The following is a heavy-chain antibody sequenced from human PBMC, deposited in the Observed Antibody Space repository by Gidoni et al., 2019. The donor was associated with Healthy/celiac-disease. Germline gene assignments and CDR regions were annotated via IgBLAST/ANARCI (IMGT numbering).Heavy chain of an antibody. CDR3: AKVPIYYDSSGYKPTFYYFDY. V-gene: IGHV3-23*01. J-gene: IGHJ4*02. Sequence: EVQLLESGGGLVQPGGSLRLSCAASGFTFSSYAMSWVRQAPGKGLEWVSAISGSGGSTYYADSVKGRFTISRDNSKNTLYLQMNSLRAEDTAVYYCAKVPIYYDSSGYKPTFYYFDYWGQGTLVTVSS. D-gene: IGHD3-22*01. CDR1: GFTFSSYA. CDR2: ISGSGGST.